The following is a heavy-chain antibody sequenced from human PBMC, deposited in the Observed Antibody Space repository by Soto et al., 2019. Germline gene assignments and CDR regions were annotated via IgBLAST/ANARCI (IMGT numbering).Heavy chain of an antibody. Sequence: SETLSLTCTVSGGSISSYYWSWIRQPPGKGLEWIGYIYYSGSTNYNPSLKSRVTISVDTSKNQFSLKLSSVTAADTAVYYCARDLEGATAFDYWGQGTLVTVSS. D-gene: IGHD1-26*01. CDR2: IYYSGST. J-gene: IGHJ4*02. CDR1: GGSISSYY. CDR3: ARDLEGATAFDY. V-gene: IGHV4-59*01.